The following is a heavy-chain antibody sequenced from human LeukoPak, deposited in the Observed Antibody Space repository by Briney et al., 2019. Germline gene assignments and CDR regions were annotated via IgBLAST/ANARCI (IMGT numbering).Heavy chain of an antibody. CDR2: VYYSGTT. D-gene: IGHD6-6*01. V-gene: IGHV4-39*01. CDR1: GGSISSGSYY. J-gene: IGHJ4*02. Sequence: SETLSLTCTVSGGSISSGSYYWGWIRQPPGKGLEWIGRVYYSGTTYYNPSLKSRVTMSVDTSKNQFSLQLSSVTAADTAIYYCATTLYSRSCFDYWGQGTLVTVSS. CDR3: ATTLYSRSCFDY.